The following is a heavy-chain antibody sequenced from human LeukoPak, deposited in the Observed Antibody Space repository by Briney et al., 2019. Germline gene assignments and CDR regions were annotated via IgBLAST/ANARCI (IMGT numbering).Heavy chain of an antibody. CDR2: ISSSSTYI. D-gene: IGHD3-16*02. V-gene: IGHV3-21*01. CDR1: GFSFSTYY. Sequence: GGSLRLSCAASGFSFSTYYVNWVRQAPGKGLEWVSCISSSSTYIYYSDSVRGRFAISRDNAKNSLYLQMNSLRAEDTAVYYCARGTGYDYVWGSYRFDYWGQGTLVTVSS. J-gene: IGHJ4*02. CDR3: ARGTGYDYVWGSYRFDY.